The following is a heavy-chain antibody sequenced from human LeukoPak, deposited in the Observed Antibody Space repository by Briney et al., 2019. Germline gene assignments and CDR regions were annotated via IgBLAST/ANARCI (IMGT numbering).Heavy chain of an antibody. J-gene: IGHJ6*03. CDR1: GFTFSGSA. CDR2: IRSKANSYAT. Sequence: PGGSLRLSCAASGFTFSGSAMHWVRQASGKGLEWVGRIRSKANSYATAYAASVKGRFTISRDDSKNTAYLQMNSLKTEDTAVYYCTRRYYYGSGSPPTNYYYHYMDVWGKGTTVTVSS. CDR3: TRRYYYGSGSPPTNYYYHYMDV. D-gene: IGHD3-10*01. V-gene: IGHV3-73*01.